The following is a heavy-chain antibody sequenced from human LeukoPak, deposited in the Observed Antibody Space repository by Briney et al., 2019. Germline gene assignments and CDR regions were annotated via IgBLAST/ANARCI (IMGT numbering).Heavy chain of an antibody. V-gene: IGHV1-69*02. CDR2: IIPILGMA. CDR3: ARVSRYCSSTSCPPALGY. CDR1: GGTFSSYT. J-gene: IGHJ4*02. D-gene: IGHD2-2*01. Sequence: SVKVSCTASGGTFSSYTISWVRQAPGQGLEWMGRIIPILGMANYAQKFQGRVTITADKSTSTAYMELSSLRSEDTAVYYCARVSRYCSSTSCPPALGYWGQGTLVTVSS.